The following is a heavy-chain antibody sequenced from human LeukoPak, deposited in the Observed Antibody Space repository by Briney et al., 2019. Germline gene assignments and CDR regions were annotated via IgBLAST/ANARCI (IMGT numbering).Heavy chain of an antibody. CDR3: AIDPNWGTHS. CDR2: IGNNGGGI. D-gene: IGHD7-27*01. V-gene: IGHV3-23*01. CDR1: GFTFSTYT. Sequence: GGSPRLSCAASGFTFSTYTMYWVRHPPGKRLEWVSIIGNNGGGIHYADSVKGRFTISRDNFKNALYLQMNSLRVEDTAVYYCAIDPNWGTHSWGQGVLVTVSS. J-gene: IGHJ4*02.